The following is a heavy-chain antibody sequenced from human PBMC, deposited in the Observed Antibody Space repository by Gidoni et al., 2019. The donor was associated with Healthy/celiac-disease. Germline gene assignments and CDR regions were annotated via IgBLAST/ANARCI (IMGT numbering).Heavy chain of an antibody. CDR2: IYYSGST. V-gene: IGHV4-39*01. D-gene: IGHD3-9*01. CDR1: GGSISRSSYY. J-gene: IGHJ6*02. CDR3: ARRIDPKTDNYYYYGMDV. Sequence: QLQLQESGPGLGKPSETLSLTCTVPGGSISRSSYYWGWIRQPPGKGLGWIGSIYYSGSTYYNPSLKSRVTISVDTSKNQFSLKLSSVTAADTAVYYCARRIDPKTDNYYYYGMDVWGQGTTVTVSS.